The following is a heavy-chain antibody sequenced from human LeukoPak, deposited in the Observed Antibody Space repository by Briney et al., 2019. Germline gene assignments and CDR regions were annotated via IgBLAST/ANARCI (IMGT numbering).Heavy chain of an antibody. Sequence: GGSLRLSCAASGFTVTSNYMSWVRQAPGKGLEWLPVIYSGGGTYYADSVKGRFTISRDNYKNTLYLQVNSLRAEDTAVYYCAREGRGLDVWGRGTTVTVSS. D-gene: IGHD3-10*01. V-gene: IGHV3-66*02. CDR2: IYSGGGT. CDR3: AREGRGLDV. J-gene: IGHJ6*02. CDR1: GFTVTSNY.